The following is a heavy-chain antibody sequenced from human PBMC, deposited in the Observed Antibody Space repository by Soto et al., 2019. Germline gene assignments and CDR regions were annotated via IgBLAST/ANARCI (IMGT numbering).Heavy chain of an antibody. Sequence: LRLSCAASGFTFSSYWMHWVRQAPGKGLVWVSRINSDGSSTSYADSVKGRFTISRDNAKNTLYLQMNSLRAEDTAVYYCARGPSEQLVPYYYYYGMDVWGQGTTVTVSS. D-gene: IGHD6-6*01. CDR3: ARGPSEQLVPYYYYYGMDV. J-gene: IGHJ6*02. V-gene: IGHV3-74*01. CDR2: INSDGSST. CDR1: GFTFSSYW.